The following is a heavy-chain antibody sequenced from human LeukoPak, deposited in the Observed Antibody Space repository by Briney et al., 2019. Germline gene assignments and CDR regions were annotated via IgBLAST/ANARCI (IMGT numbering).Heavy chain of an antibody. D-gene: IGHD3-9*01. CDR2: FNPADSDT. Sequence: GDSLQISCKSSGSIFTTYWIAWVRQLPGKGLEWMGIFNPADSDTRYSPSFQGQVTISADKSISTAYLQWSSLKASDSAMYYCTRREDDTCYSDYWGQGTLVTVSS. V-gene: IGHV5-51*01. J-gene: IGHJ4*02. CDR3: TRREDDTCYSDY. CDR1: GSIFTTYW.